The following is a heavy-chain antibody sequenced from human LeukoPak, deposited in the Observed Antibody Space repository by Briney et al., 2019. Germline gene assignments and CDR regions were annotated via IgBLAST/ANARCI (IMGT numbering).Heavy chain of an antibody. CDR2: TYYRSKWYN. J-gene: IGHJ6*02. D-gene: IGHD4-17*01. CDR1: GDSVSRNSAA. V-gene: IGHV6-1*01. Sequence: SQTLSLTCAISGDSVSRNSAAWNWIRQSPSRGLEWLGRTYYRSKWYNDYAVSVKSRITINPDTSKNHFSLQLNSVTPEDTAVYYCARSYQTTVTQLYGMDVWGQGTTVTVSS. CDR3: ARSYQTTVTQLYGMDV.